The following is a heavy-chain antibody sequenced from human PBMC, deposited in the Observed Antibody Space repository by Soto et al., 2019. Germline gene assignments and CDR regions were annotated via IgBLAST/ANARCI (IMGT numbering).Heavy chain of an antibody. CDR1: GYTFTSYD. D-gene: IGHD3-3*01. Sequence: QVQLVQSGAEVKKPGASVKVSCKASGYTFTSYDINWVRQATGQGLEWMGWMNPNSGNTGYAQKCQGRVTMTRNTSISTAYMELSSLRSEDTAVYYCARMGRITIFGVVIEDDYWGQGTLVTVSS. V-gene: IGHV1-8*01. J-gene: IGHJ4*02. CDR2: MNPNSGNT. CDR3: ARMGRITIFGVVIEDDY.